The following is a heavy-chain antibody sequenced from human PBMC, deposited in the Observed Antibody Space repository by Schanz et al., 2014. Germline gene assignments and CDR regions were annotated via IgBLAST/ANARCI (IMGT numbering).Heavy chain of an antibody. Sequence: QGQLVESGGEVKKPGASVKVSCKASGYTFTNYAINWVRQAPGQGLEWMGWINTNTGNPTYAQAFTGRFLFSLDTSVNTAYLQISSLEADDTAVYYCARRGIRGVFSSFDYWGLGTLVTVSS. V-gene: IGHV7-4-1*02. D-gene: IGHD3-10*01. CDR2: INTNTGNP. CDR3: ARRGIRGVFSSFDY. J-gene: IGHJ4*02. CDR1: GYTFTNYA.